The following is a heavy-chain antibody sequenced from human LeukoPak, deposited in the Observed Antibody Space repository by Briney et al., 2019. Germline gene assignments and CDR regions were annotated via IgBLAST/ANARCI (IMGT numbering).Heavy chain of an antibody. V-gene: IGHV4-59*12. Sequence: PSETLSLTCTVSGGSISSYYWSWIRQPPGKGLEWIGYIYYSGSTNYNPSLKSRVTISVDTSKNQFSLKLSSVTAADTAVYYCARGLSVTIFEVVIIRWFDPWGQGTLVTVSS. CDR1: GGSISSYY. D-gene: IGHD3-3*01. J-gene: IGHJ5*02. CDR3: ARGLSVTIFEVVIIRWFDP. CDR2: IYYSGST.